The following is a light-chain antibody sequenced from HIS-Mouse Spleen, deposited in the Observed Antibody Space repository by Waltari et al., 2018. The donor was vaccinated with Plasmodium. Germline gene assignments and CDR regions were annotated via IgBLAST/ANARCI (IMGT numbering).Light chain of an antibody. CDR2: EDS. J-gene: IGLJ3*02. V-gene: IGLV3-10*01. Sequence: SYEMTQPPSVSVSPGPTARTTCSGDALTRTIAYWYQQKSGQAPVLGIYEDSKRPSGIPERFSGTSSGTMATLTISGAQVEDEADYYCYSTDSSGNHRVFGGGTKLTVL. CDR3: YSTDSSGNHRV. CDR1: ALTRTI.